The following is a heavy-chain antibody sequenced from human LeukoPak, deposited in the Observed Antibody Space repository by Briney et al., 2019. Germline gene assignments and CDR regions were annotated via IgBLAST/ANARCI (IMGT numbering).Heavy chain of an antibody. D-gene: IGHD2-21*01. V-gene: IGHV3-53*01. Sequence: GGSLRLSCAASGFTVSSNYMSWVRQAPGKGLEWVSVIYSGGSTYYADSVKGRFTISRDNAKNSLYLQMNSLRAEDTAVYYCARGLCGGDCYDYWGQGTLVTVSS. J-gene: IGHJ4*02. CDR1: GFTVSSNY. CDR2: IYSGGST. CDR3: ARGLCGGDCYDY.